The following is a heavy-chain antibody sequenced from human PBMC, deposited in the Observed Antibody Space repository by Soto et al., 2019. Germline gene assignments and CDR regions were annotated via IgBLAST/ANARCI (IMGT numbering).Heavy chain of an antibody. J-gene: IGHJ6*02. D-gene: IGHD6-6*01. CDR2: ISYDGSNK. CDR1: GFTFSSYG. Sequence: GGSLRLSCAASGFTFSSYGMHWVRQAPGKGLEWVAVISYDGSNKYYADSVKGRFTISRDNSKNTLYLQMNSLRAEDTAVYSCARDGIAPSSSYYYGMDVWGQGTTVTVSS. CDR3: ARDGIAPSSSYYYGMDV. V-gene: IGHV3-30*19.